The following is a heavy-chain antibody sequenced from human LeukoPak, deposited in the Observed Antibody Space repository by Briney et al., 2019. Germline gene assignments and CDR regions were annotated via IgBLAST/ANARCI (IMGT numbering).Heavy chain of an antibody. D-gene: IGHD4-17*01. Sequence: GGSLRLSCAASGFTFSSYGMHWVRQAPGKGLEWVAVIWYDGSNKYYADSVKGRFTISRDNSKNTLYLQMNSLRAEDTAVYYCARAVYGCAFDIWGQGTMVTVS. CDR2: IWYDGSNK. CDR1: GFTFSSYG. CDR3: ARAVYGCAFDI. V-gene: IGHV3-33*01. J-gene: IGHJ3*02.